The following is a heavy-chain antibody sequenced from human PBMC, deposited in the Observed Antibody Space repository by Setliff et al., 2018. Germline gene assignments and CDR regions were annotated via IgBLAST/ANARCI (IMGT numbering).Heavy chain of an antibody. J-gene: IGHJ6*02. D-gene: IGHD2-8*01. Sequence: PGGSLRLSCAASGFIFNNFAMSWVRQAPGKGLEWVSVISGSDQHTNYADSVKGRFTISRDDSKSMLYLQMNSLRAEDTAVYYCARDGVMYGMDVWGQGTTVTVSS. CDR2: ISGSDQHT. CDR1: GFIFNNFA. CDR3: ARDGVMYGMDV. V-gene: IGHV3-23*01.